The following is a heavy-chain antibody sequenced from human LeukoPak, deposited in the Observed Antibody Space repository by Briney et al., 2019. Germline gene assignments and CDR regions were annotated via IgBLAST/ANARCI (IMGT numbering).Heavy chain of an antibody. J-gene: IGHJ5*02. CDR1: GGSISSSSYY. Sequence: SETLSLTCTVSGGSISSSSYYWGWIRQPPGKGLEWIGSIYYSGSTYYNPSLKSRVTISVDTSKNQFSLKLSSVTAADTAVYYCAKASGYSSGWYVSRDNWFDPWGQGTLVTVSS. CDR3: AKASGYSSGWYVSRDNWFDP. D-gene: IGHD6-19*01. CDR2: IYYSGST. V-gene: IGHV4-39*07.